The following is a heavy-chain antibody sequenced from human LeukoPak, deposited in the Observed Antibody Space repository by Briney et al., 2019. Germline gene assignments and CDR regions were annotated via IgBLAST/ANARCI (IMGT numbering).Heavy chain of an antibody. CDR3: AKDAQRGFDYSNSLES. J-gene: IGHJ5*01. D-gene: IGHD4-11*01. CDR1: GFTFSHYG. V-gene: IGHV3-33*03. Sequence: PGRSLRLSCATSGFTFSHYGMHWVRQAPGKGLEWVAVIWSDATNMYYGDSVRGRFTISRDNSRKTLYLQMNSLRVEDTAVYYCAKDAQRGFDYSNSLESWGQGTLVTVSP. CDR2: IWSDATNM.